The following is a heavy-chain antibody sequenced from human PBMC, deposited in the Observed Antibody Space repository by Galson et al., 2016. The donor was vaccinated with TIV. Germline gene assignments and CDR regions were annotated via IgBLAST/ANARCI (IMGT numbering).Heavy chain of an antibody. CDR3: ARSNSYNFYYMAV. D-gene: IGHD2/OR15-2a*01. J-gene: IGHJ6*03. Sequence: SVKVSCKASGVTFSSYAISWVRQDPGQGLEWMGGLIPMFGITNYAQRFQGRVTITADGSTSTAYMELRSLRSEDTAVYYCARSNSYNFYYMAVWGQGTTVTVSS. CDR1: GVTFSSYA. V-gene: IGHV1-69*13. CDR2: LIPMFGIT.